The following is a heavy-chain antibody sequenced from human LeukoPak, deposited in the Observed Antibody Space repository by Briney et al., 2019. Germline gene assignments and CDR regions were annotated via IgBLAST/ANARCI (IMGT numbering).Heavy chain of an antibody. J-gene: IGHJ6*02. Sequence: PSGTLSLTCAVYGGSFSGYYWSWIRQPPGKGLEWIGEINHSGSTNYNPSLKSRVTISVDTSKNQFSLKLSSVTAADTAVYYCARVAMVRGVVGGYYYGMDVWGQGTTVTVSS. V-gene: IGHV4-34*01. CDR3: ARVAMVRGVVGGYYYGMDV. CDR2: INHSGST. D-gene: IGHD3-10*01. CDR1: GGSFSGYY.